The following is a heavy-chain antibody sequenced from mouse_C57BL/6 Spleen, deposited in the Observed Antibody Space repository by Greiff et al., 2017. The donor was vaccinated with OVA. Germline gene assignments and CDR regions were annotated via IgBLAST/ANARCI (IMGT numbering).Heavy chain of an antibody. CDR2: IYPRSGNT. CDR3: ARSGACDGSWYFDG. J-gene: IGHJ1*03. Sequence: LVESGAELARPGASVKLSCKASGYTFTSYGISWVKQRTGQGLEWIGEIYPRSGNTYYNEKFKGKATLTADKSSSTAYMALRMLTSEDSAVYFCARSGACDGSWYFDGWGTGTTVTVSS. CDR1: GYTFTSYG. V-gene: IGHV1-81*01. D-gene: IGHD2-3*01.